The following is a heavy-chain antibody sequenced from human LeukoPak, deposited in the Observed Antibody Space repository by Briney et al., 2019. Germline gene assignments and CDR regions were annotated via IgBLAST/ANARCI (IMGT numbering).Heavy chain of an antibody. CDR2: TSGSGDRT. V-gene: IGHV3-23*01. CDR3: AKALGYSSGWYSYLDV. J-gene: IGHJ6*02. Sequence: GGSLRLSCAASGFNSSSYAMSWVRQAPGKGLEWVSATSGSGDRTYYAVSVKGRFTISRDNSKNTVYLQMDRLRAEGTAVYYCAKALGYSSGWYSYLDVWGQGTTVSVSS. D-gene: IGHD6-19*01. CDR1: GFNSSSYA.